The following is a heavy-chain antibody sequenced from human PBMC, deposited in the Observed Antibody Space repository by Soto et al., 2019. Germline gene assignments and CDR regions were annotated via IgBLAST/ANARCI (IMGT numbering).Heavy chain of an antibody. CDR2: IYYSGST. Sequence: QVQLQESGPGLVNPSETLSLTCTVSGGSISSYYWSWIRQPPGKGLEWIGYIYYSGSTNYNPSLRVRVTSTVDTSKNEVALKLSSVTAAETALYYCARHSGSYYRMYNWFDPWGQGAPGTVSS. V-gene: IGHV4-59*08. CDR1: GGSISSYY. CDR3: ARHSGSYYRMYNWFDP. D-gene: IGHD3-10*01. J-gene: IGHJ5*02.